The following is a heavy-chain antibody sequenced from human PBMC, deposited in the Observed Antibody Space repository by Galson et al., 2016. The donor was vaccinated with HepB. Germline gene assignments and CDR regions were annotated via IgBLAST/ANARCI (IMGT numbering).Heavy chain of an antibody. Sequence: SVKVSCKASGYTFTNYGINWVRQAPGQGLEWMGGIIPKFGTPNYAQKFQGRVTITADESTSTAYMALSSLRSEDTAMYYCTTGYTNTWYADTFDYWGPGTLVTVSS. V-gene: IGHV1-69*13. D-gene: IGHD2-2*02. CDR1: GYTFTNYG. J-gene: IGHJ4*02. CDR2: IIPKFGTP. CDR3: TTGYTNTWYADTFDY.